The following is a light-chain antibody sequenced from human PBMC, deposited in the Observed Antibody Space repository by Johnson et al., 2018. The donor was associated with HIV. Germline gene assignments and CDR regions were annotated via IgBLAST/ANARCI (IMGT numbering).Light chain of an antibody. V-gene: IGLV1-51*01. CDR2: DTD. CDR1: SSNIGNNF. CDR3: GTWDNSLIAGV. Sequence: QSALTQPPSVSAAPGQKVTVSCSGSSSNIGNNFVSWYQQVPGTAPKLLIYDTDKRPSGIPDRFSGSKSGTSATLGITGLQTGDEADYYCGTWDNSLIAGVFGSGSKVTVL. J-gene: IGLJ1*01.